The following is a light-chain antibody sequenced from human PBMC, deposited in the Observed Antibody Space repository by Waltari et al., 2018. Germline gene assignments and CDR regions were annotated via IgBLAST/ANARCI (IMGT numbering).Light chain of an antibody. Sequence: SALMQPDSVSGSPGQSITISCSGISSDSGGYEYVSWYQQHPGKAPKVIIYDVNNRPSGVANRVSDSESGSSASLTISCLEAEDEADYYCSSFTSSTTGIFGGGTKVTVL. CDR3: SSFTSSTTGI. CDR2: DVN. J-gene: IGLJ2*01. V-gene: IGLV2-14*03. CDR1: SSDSGGYEY.